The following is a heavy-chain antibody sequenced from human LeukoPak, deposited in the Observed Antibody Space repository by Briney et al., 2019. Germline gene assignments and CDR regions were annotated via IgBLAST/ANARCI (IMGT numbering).Heavy chain of an antibody. CDR2: IGTAGDT. J-gene: IGHJ4*02. CDR3: ARWGYSSSLGLYYFDY. V-gene: IGHV3-13*01. D-gene: IGHD6-13*01. CDR1: GFTFSSYD. Sequence: GGSLRLSCAASGFTFSSYDMHWVRQATGKGLEGVSAIGTAGDTYYPGSVKGRFTISRENAKNSLYLQMNSLRAGDTAVYYCARWGYSSSLGLYYFDYWGQGTLVTVSS.